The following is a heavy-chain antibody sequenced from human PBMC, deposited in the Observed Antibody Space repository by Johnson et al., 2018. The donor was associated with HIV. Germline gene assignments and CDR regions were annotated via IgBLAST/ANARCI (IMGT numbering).Heavy chain of an antibody. CDR1: GFTFSDYC. CDR3: ARDHIVGATILFPDAFDI. J-gene: IGHJ3*02. Sequence: VQLLESGGGLVQRGGSLRLSCAASGFTFSDYCMSWIRQAPGKGLEWVSYISSSGSTKCSADSVKGRFIISRDNAKNSLYLQMNSLRAEDTAVYYCARDHIVGATILFPDAFDIWGQGTMVTVSS. CDR2: ISSSGSTK. D-gene: IGHD1-26*01. V-gene: IGHV3-11*04.